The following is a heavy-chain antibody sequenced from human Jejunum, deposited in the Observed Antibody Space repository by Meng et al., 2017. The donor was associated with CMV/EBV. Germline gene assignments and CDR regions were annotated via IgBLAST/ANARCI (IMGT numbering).Heavy chain of an antibody. CDR3: ARDMGWYRFDS. CDR2: IRKDGGEI. J-gene: IGHJ4*02. D-gene: IGHD6-19*01. CDR1: GFTFSNNW. Sequence: GATGFTFSNNWMGWVRQAPGKGLEWVADIRKDGGEIYYVDSVKGRFTISRDNAKNSLYLQMNSLRAEDTALYYCARDMGWYRFDSWGQGTLVTVSS. V-gene: IGHV3-7*01.